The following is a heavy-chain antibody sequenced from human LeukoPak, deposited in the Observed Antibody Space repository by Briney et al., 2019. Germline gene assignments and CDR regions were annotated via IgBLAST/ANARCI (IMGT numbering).Heavy chain of an antibody. Sequence: PGGSLRLSCAASGFTFSNYWMTWVRQAPGKGLEWVANIKQDGSEKHYVDSVKGRFTISRDNAKNSLDLQMNSLRAEDTAVYYCARDLDYYDSGVSGYDAFDIWGQGTMVTVSS. CDR1: GFTFSNYW. CDR3: ARDLDYYDSGVSGYDAFDI. D-gene: IGHD3-22*01. CDR2: IKQDGSEK. V-gene: IGHV3-7*04. J-gene: IGHJ3*02.